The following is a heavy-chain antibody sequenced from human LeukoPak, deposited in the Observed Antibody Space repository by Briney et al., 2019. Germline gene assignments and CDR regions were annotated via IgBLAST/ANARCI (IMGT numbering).Heavy chain of an antibody. V-gene: IGHV1-2*02. Sequence: ASVKVSCTTSGYTFTAYYMHWVRQAPGQGLEWMGWINPNTGGTNYAQKFQGGVTMTRDTSINTAYMDLNRLKSDDTAVYYCARDDSFQFDNWGQGTLVTVSS. J-gene: IGHJ4*02. D-gene: IGHD5-18*01. CDR2: INPNTGGT. CDR1: GYTFTAYY. CDR3: ARDDSFQFDN.